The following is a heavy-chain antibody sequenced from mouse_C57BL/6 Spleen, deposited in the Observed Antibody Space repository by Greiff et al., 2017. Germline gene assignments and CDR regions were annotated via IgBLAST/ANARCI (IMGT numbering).Heavy chain of an antibody. J-gene: IGHJ1*03. CDR2: IYPSDSET. CDR1: GYTFTSYW. V-gene: IGHV1-61*01. Sequence: QVQLQQPGAELVRPGSSVKLSCKASGYTFTSYWMDWVKQRPGQGLEWIGNIYPSDSETHYNQKFKDKATLTVDKSSSTAYMQLSSLTSEDSAVYYCAREITTVVATNFDVWGTGTTVTVSS. D-gene: IGHD1-1*01. CDR3: AREITTVVATNFDV.